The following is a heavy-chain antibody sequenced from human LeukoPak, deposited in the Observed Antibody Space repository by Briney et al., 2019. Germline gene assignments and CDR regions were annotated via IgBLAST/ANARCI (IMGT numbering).Heavy chain of an antibody. J-gene: IGHJ6*03. CDR3: AKDGSWGDYYFYFYIDV. CDR1: GFTFSNTA. Sequence: GGSLRLSCEGSGFTFSNTAMGWVRQAPGKGLEWVSGVSASGHYTYYADSAKGRFTISRDNSKNTLYLQMNSLRAEDTALYYCAKDGSWGDYYFYFYIDVWGKGTTVTVSS. CDR2: VSASGHYT. V-gene: IGHV3-23*01. D-gene: IGHD3-16*01.